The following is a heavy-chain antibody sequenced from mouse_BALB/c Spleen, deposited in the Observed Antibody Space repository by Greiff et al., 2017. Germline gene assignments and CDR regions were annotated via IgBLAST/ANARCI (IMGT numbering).Heavy chain of an antibody. Sequence: VKLVESGPGLVAPSQSLSITCTVSGFSLTSYGVHWVRQPPGKGLEWLGVIWAGGSTNYNSALMSRLSISKDNSKSQVFLKMNSLQTDDTAMYYCARDGGSSYDYYAMDYWGQGTSVTVSS. CDR2: IWAGGST. V-gene: IGHV2-9*02. D-gene: IGHD1-1*01. J-gene: IGHJ4*01. CDR3: ARDGGSSYDYYAMDY. CDR1: GFSLTSYG.